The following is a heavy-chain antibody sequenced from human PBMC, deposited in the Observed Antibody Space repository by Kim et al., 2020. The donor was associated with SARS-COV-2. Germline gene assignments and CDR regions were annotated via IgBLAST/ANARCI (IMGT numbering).Heavy chain of an antibody. CDR3: ARSLGAADYGDYDRGYGMDV. CDR1: GGSISSSSYY. Sequence: SETLSLTCTVSGGSISSSSYYWGWIRQPPGKGLEWIGSIYYSGSTYYNPSLKSRVTISVDTSKNQFSLKLSSVTAADTAVYYCARSLGAADYGDYDRGYGMDVWGQGTTVTVSS. J-gene: IGHJ6*02. D-gene: IGHD4-17*01. V-gene: IGHV4-39*01. CDR2: IYYSGST.